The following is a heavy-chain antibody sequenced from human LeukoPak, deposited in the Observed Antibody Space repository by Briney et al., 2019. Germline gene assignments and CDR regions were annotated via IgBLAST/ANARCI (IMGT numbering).Heavy chain of an antibody. CDR1: GFTFSSFG. CDR3: AKGVGPSCSYNLYDSFDY. D-gene: IGHD2-2*01. Sequence: GGSLRLSCAASGFTFSSFGMSWVRQAPGKGLEWVSHINAGGVAALYADSVKGRFTISRDNAKSTLYLQMNTMRAEDTAVYYCAKGVGPSCSYNLYDSFDYWGQGTLVTVSS. J-gene: IGHJ4*02. CDR2: INAGGVAA. V-gene: IGHV3-23*01.